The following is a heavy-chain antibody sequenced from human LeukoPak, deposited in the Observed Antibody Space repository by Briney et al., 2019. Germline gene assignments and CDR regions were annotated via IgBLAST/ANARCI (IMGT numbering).Heavy chain of an antibody. CDR1: GFIFSDFW. V-gene: IGHV3-7*01. D-gene: IGHD1-26*01. CDR2: IKGDGSEG. CDR3: ARDGELGSPADAFDI. Sequence: GGSLRLSCAASGFIFSDFWMTWVRQAPGKGLEWVANIKGDGSEGNYVDSVKGRFTVSRDNAKNLLYLQMNSLRAEDTAVYYCARDGELGSPADAFDIWGQGTMVTVSS. J-gene: IGHJ3*02.